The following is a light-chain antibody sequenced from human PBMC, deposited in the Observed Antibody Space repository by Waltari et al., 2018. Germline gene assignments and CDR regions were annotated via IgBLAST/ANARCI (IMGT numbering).Light chain of an antibody. Sequence: QTVVTHEPSLSVAAGGTVKLPCTLSSCPVVRHPSPTWYQQTPGQPPRTLVYKGISRSSGVPDRFSGSILGNTAALTITGAQADDESDYYCSMYMGSGVWVFGGGTKLTVL. J-gene: IGLJ3*02. V-gene: IGLV8-61*01. CDR1: SCPVVRHPS. CDR3: SMYMGSGVWV. CDR2: KGI.